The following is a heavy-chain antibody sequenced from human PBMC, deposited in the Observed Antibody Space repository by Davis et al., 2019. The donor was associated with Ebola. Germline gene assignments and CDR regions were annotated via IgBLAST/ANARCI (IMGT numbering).Heavy chain of an antibody. Sequence: SETLSLTCTVSAGSISSGGYYWSCIRQHPGRGLVWTGYIPDTVNTYYNLSLRSRVIISMDTSKNQFSLELSSVTAADTAVYYCAREAGSSWYVLGYYYYYGMDVWGQGTTVTVSS. J-gene: IGHJ6*02. CDR1: AGSISSGGYY. V-gene: IGHV4-31*03. CDR2: IPDTVNT. D-gene: IGHD6-13*01. CDR3: AREAGSSWYVLGYYYYYGMDV.